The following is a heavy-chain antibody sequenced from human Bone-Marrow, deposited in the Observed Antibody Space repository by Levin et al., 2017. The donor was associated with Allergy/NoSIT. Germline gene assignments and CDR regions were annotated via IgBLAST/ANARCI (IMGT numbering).Heavy chain of an antibody. D-gene: IGHD3-22*01. V-gene: IGHV3-7*03. Sequence: GGSLRLSCEASGFSFSNFWMAWVRLAPGKGLQWLANIKPDGSEIFYVGSVKGRFTVSRDNVRQSLFLQMNSLRVEDTGVYFCTRVYSTYFFDSSGYYYFEYWGQGTLVTVSS. J-gene: IGHJ4*02. CDR1: GFSFSNFW. CDR2: IKPDGSEI. CDR3: TRVYSTYFFDSSGYYYFEY.